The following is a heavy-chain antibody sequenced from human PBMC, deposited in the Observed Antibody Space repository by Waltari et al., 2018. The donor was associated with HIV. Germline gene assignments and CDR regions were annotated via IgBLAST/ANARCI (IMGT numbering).Heavy chain of an antibody. CDR3: ARLNRLEGGQWAKEYFDL. CDR2: VHHSVKT. J-gene: IGHJ2*01. CDR1: GGSVSSNNW. V-gene: IGHV4-4*02. Sequence: QVQLQESSPGLVKPSGSLSLTCDVSGGSVSSNNWWTWVRQSPGNGLECIGEVHHSVKTTYTPSLKRRVRMSVDKSKTGFSLKVTSVTAADTAVYYCARLNRLEGGQWAKEYFDLWGRGTLVAVSS. D-gene: IGHD6-19*01.